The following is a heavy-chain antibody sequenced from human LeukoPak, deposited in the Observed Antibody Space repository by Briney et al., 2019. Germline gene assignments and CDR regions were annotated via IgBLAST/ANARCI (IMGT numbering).Heavy chain of an antibody. CDR1: GFTFTDYA. D-gene: IGHD3-16*01. V-gene: IGHV3-23*01. CDR3: ATYEYTGRLDH. Sequence: GGSLRLSCADSGFTFTDYAMSWVRQAPGKGLEWVSAISGSGLSTYYADSVKGRFTISRDNSKNTLFLQMNSLRAEDTAVYYCATYEYTGRLDHWGQGTQVTVSS. J-gene: IGHJ4*02. CDR2: ISGSGLST.